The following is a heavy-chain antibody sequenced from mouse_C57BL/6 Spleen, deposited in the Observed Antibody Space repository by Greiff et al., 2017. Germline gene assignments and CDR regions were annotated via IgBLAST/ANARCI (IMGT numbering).Heavy chain of an antibody. V-gene: IGHV1-62-2*01. CDR2: FYPGSGSI. J-gene: IGHJ3*01. CDR1: GYTFTEYT. D-gene: IGHD2-3*01. Sequence: VQLQQSGAELVKPGASVKLSCKASGYTFTEYTIHWVKQRSGQGLEWIGCFYPGSGSIKYNEKFKDKATLTADKSSSTAYMELSRLTSEDSAVYFCARHGGSYDGYYEWFAYWGQGTLVTVSA. CDR3: ARHGGSYDGYYEWFAY.